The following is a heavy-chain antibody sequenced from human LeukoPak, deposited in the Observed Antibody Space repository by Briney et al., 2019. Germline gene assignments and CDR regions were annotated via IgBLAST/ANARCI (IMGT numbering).Heavy chain of an antibody. CDR1: GFTFSSYG. D-gene: IGHD5-18*01. CDR2: ISGSGGST. J-gene: IGHJ4*02. Sequence: GGTLRLSCAASGFTFSSYGMSWVRQAPGKGLEWVSAISGSGGSTYYADSVKGRFTISRDNAKNSLYLQMNSLRAEDTAVYYCAKDGTYSYGYGDYDYWGQGTLVTVSS. CDR3: AKDGTYSYGYGDYDY. V-gene: IGHV3-23*01.